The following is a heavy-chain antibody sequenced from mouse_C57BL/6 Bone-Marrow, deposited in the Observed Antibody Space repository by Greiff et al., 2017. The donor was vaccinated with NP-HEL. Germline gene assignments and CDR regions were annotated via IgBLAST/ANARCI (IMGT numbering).Heavy chain of an antibody. CDR1: GYTFTDYN. CDR2: INPNNGGT. J-gene: IGHJ2*01. D-gene: IGHD1-1*01. V-gene: IGHV1-22*01. CDR3: ERWHYGSRGYFDY. Sequence: EVQLQQSGPELVKPGASVKMSCKASGYTFTDYNMHWVKQSHGKSLEWIGYINPNNGGTSYNQKFKGKATLTVNKSSSTAYMELRSLTSEDSAVYYCERWHYGSRGYFDYWGQGTTLTVSS.